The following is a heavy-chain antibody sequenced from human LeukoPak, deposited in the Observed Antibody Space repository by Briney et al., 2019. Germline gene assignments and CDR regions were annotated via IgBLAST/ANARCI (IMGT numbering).Heavy chain of an antibody. CDR2: INHSGST. V-gene: IGHV4-34*01. D-gene: IGHD2-2*01. Sequence: SETLSLTCAVYGGXFSGSYWSWIRQPPGKGLEWIGEINHSGSTNYNPSLKSRVTISVDTSKNQFSLRLSSVTAADTAVYYCARVVVHGHSDYWGQGTLVTVSS. CDR3: ARVVVHGHSDY. CDR1: GGXFSGSY. J-gene: IGHJ4*02.